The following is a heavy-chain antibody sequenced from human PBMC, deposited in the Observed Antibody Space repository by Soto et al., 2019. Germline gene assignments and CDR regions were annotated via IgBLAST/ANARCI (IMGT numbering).Heavy chain of an antibody. D-gene: IGHD6-6*01. V-gene: IGHV3-30-3*01. Sequence: PGGSLRLSCAASGFTFSSYAMHWVRQAPGKGLEWVAVISYDGSNKYYADSVKGRFTISRDNSKNTLYLQMNSLRAEDTAVYYCALESIAARYYYYGMDVWGQGTTVTVSS. J-gene: IGHJ6*02. CDR1: GFTFSSYA. CDR3: ALESIAARYYYYGMDV. CDR2: ISYDGSNK.